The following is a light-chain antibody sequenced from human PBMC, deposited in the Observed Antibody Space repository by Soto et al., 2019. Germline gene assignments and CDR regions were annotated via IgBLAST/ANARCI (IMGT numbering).Light chain of an antibody. V-gene: IGKV3-11*01. CDR1: ESVTNY. Sequence: EIVLTQPPGTLSLSPGERGTLSCRASESVTNYLAWYQQKPGQAPRLLVYDVSNRATGIPARFSGGGSGTDFTLTISNLEPEDFAVYYCQQRSDWPWTFGQGTKV. J-gene: IGKJ1*01. CDR3: QQRSDWPWT. CDR2: DVS.